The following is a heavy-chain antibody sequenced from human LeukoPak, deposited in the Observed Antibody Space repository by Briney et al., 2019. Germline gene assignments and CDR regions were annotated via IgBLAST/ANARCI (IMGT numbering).Heavy chain of an antibody. Sequence: GESLKISCKGSGYSFTNYWIGWVRQMPGKGLEWMGIIYPGDSDTRYSPSFRGQVTISVDKSVNTAYLQWRRLKASDTAIYYCARQVSPDYWGQGTLVTVSS. J-gene: IGHJ4*02. CDR3: ARQVSPDY. CDR1: GYSFTNYW. CDR2: IYPGDSDT. V-gene: IGHV5-51*01.